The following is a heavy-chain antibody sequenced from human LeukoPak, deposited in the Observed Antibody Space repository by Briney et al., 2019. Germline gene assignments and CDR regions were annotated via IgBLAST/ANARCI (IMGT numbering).Heavy chain of an antibody. CDR3: ARDIPNALTGTGFDY. V-gene: IGHV3-30-3*01. J-gene: IGHJ4*02. CDR1: GFTFSSYA. Sequence: PGGSLRLSCAASGFTFSSYAMHWVRQAPGKGLEWVAVISYDGSNKYYADSVKGRFTISRDNSKNTLYLQMNSLRAEDTAVYYCARDIPNALTGTGFDYWGQGTLVTVSS. D-gene: IGHD6-19*01. CDR2: ISYDGSNK.